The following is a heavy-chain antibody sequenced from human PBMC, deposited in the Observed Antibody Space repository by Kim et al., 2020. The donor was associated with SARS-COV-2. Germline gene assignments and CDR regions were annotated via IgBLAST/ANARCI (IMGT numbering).Heavy chain of an antibody. V-gene: IGHV3-23*01. CDR2: ISGSGGST. CDR1: GFTFSSYA. D-gene: IGHD3-22*01. Sequence: GGSLRLSCAASGFTFSSYAMSWVRQAPGKGLEWVSAISGSGGSTYYADSVKGRFTISRDNSKNTLYLQMNSLRAEDTAVYYCAKDPALKGVDSSGRRDDYWGQGTLVTVSS. CDR3: AKDPALKGVDSSGRRDDY. J-gene: IGHJ4*02.